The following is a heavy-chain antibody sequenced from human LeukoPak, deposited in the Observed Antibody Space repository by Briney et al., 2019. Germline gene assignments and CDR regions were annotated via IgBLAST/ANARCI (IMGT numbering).Heavy chain of an antibody. CDR3: TRLLPSSHHFFDS. D-gene: IGHD6-6*01. Sequence: GGSLRLSCAVSGFTVSNDYMSWVHQAPGKGLEWVSVIYGGGDTYYADSVRGRFTISRDNFENTLFLQMDSLRAEDTAVYYCTRLLPSSHHFFDSWGQGTLVTVSS. J-gene: IGHJ4*02. V-gene: IGHV3-53*01. CDR1: GFTVSNDY. CDR2: IYGGGDT.